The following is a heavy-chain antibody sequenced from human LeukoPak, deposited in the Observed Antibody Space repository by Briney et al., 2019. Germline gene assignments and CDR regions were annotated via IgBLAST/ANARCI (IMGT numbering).Heavy chain of an antibody. J-gene: IGHJ4*02. D-gene: IGHD2-2*02. Sequence: PGGSLRLSCAASGFTFSSYAMSWVRQAPGKGLEWVSAISGSGGSTYYADSVKGRFTISRDNSKNTLYLQMNSLRAEDTAVYYCARRIVVVPAAIPLFDYWDQGTLVTVSS. CDR2: ISGSGGST. V-gene: IGHV3-23*01. CDR3: ARRIVVVPAAIPLFDY. CDR1: GFTFSSYA.